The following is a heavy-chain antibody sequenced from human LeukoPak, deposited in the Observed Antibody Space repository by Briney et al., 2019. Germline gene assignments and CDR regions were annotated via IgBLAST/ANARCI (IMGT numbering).Heavy chain of an antibody. J-gene: IGHJ4*02. Sequence: GGSLRLSCAASGFTFNTYAMSWVRQAPGKGLEWVSTISGSGGSTYHADSVKGRFTISRDNSKNTLYLQMNSLRAEDTAVYYCAKYTAYSTGWPSYWGQGTLVTVS. CDR3: AKYTAYSTGWPSY. CDR2: ISGSGGST. V-gene: IGHV3-23*01. D-gene: IGHD6-19*01. CDR1: GFTFNTYA.